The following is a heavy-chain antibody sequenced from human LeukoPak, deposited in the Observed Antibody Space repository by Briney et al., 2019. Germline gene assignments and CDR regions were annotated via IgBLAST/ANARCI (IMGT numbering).Heavy chain of an antibody. J-gene: IGHJ4*02. D-gene: IGHD3-22*01. CDR3: ARDRGYYYDSSGTGYFDY. V-gene: IGHV3-48*01. CDR1: GFTFSSYS. Sequence: PGGSLRLSCAASGFTFSSYSMNWVRQAPGKGLEWVSYISSSSSTIYYADSVKGRFTISRDNAKNSLYLQMNSLRAEDTALYYCARDRGYYYDSSGTGYFDYWGQGTLVTVSS. CDR2: ISSSSSTI.